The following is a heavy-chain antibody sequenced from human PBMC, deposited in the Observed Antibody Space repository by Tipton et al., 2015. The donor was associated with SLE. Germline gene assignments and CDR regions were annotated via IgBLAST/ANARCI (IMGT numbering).Heavy chain of an antibody. CDR3: AASVVTHSYYALDF. CDR2: IDHSGST. D-gene: IGHD4-23*01. V-gene: IGHV4-59*03. CDR1: GGSLGSYF. J-gene: IGHJ6*02. Sequence: GLVKPSETLSLTCSVSGGSLGSYFWTWIRQPPGKGLESIGYIDHSGSTGYNPSLKSRVTISIDRTKIQISLKLTSVSTADSAVYYCAASVVTHSYYALDFWGQGTTVTVS.